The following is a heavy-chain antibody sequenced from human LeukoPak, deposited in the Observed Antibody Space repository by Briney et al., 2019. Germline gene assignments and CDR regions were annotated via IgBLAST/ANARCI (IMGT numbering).Heavy chain of an antibody. V-gene: IGHV3-20*01. CDR1: GFTFDEFG. J-gene: IGHJ6*02. CDR3: VRGSAFYSYYGLDV. Sequence: PGGSLRLSCAASGFTFDEFGMSWVRQVPGKGLEWVSTVNWNGGSTGYADSVKGRFTISRDNAKNSLYLQMNSLRVEDTAFYHCVRGSAFYSYYGLDVWGQGTTVTVSS. CDR2: VNWNGGST.